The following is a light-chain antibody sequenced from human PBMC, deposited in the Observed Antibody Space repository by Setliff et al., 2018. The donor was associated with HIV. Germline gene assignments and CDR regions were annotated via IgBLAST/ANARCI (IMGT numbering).Light chain of an antibody. J-gene: IGLJ1*01. Sequence: QSALTQPASVSGSPGQLITISCTGTSGDVGGYNYVSWYQQHPGKAPKFMIYDVSKRPSGVSNRFSGSKSGNTASLTISGLQAEDEADYYCSSYTSSSTYVFGTGTKVTVL. CDR1: SGDVGGYNY. V-gene: IGLV2-14*01. CDR2: DVS. CDR3: SSYTSSSTYV.